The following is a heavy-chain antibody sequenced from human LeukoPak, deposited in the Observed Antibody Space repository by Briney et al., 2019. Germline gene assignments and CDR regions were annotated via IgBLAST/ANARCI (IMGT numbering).Heavy chain of an antibody. D-gene: IGHD2-2*02. Sequence: GGSLRLSCAASGFTYGTYAVSWVRQAPGKGLDWVSAISDTGAATYYADSVRGRFTVSRDNSINTVYLQMNSLRAEDTAVYYCANLGKYCSGFSCYKWGQGTLVTVSS. V-gene: IGHV3-23*01. CDR2: ISDTGAAT. CDR1: GFTYGTYA. J-gene: IGHJ4*02. CDR3: ANLGKYCSGFSCYK.